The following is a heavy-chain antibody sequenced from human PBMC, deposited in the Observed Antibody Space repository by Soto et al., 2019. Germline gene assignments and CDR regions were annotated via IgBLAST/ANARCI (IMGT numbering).Heavy chain of an antibody. V-gene: IGHV4-59*01. CDR1: GGSISSYY. Sequence: QVQLKESGPGLVKPSETLSLTCTVSGGSISSYYWSWIRQPPGKGLEWIGYIYYSGSTNYNPSLKSRVTISVDTSKNQFSLKLSSVTAADTAVYYCARELFGRSVWFDPWGQGTLVTVSS. CDR2: IYYSGST. J-gene: IGHJ5*02. CDR3: ARELFGRSVWFDP. D-gene: IGHD3-10*01.